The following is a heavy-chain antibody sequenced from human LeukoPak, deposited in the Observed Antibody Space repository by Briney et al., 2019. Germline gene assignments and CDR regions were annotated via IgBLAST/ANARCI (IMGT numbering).Heavy chain of an antibody. D-gene: IGHD3-9*01. CDR2: IYYSGST. V-gene: IGHV4-39*01. CDR3: ARQSYDIGGTDY. CDR1: GGFISSSSYY. Sequence: SETLSLTCTVSGGFISSSSYYWGWLRQPPGKGLESIGSIYYSGSTYYNPSLKSRVTISVDTSKNQFSLKLSSVTAADTAVYYCARQSYDIGGTDYWGQGTLVTVSS. J-gene: IGHJ4*02.